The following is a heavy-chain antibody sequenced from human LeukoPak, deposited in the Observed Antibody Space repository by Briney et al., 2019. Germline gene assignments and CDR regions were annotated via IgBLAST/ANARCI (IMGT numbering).Heavy chain of an antibody. Sequence: GGSLRLSCAASGFTFSSYAMSWVRQAPGKGLEWVSAISGSGGSTYYADSVKGRFTISRDNSKNTLYLQMNSLRAKDTAVYYCAKDLRAVAAAADNDYWGQGTLVTVSS. V-gene: IGHV3-23*01. CDR1: GFTFSSYA. CDR2: ISGSGGST. D-gene: IGHD6-13*01. CDR3: AKDLRAVAAAADNDY. J-gene: IGHJ4*02.